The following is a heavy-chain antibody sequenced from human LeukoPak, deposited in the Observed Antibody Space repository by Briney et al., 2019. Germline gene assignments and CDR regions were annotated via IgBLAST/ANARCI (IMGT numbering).Heavy chain of an antibody. CDR2: IKQDGSEK. J-gene: IGHJ3*02. CDR3: ARDGTIFGVVITYDAFDI. D-gene: IGHD3-3*01. V-gene: IGHV3-7*01. Sequence: GGSLRLSCAASGFTFSSDWMSWVRQAPGKGLEWVANIKQDGSEKYYVDSVKGRFTISRDNAKNSLYLQMNSLRAEDTAVYYCARDGTIFGVVITYDAFDIWGQGTMVTVSS. CDR1: GFTFSSDW.